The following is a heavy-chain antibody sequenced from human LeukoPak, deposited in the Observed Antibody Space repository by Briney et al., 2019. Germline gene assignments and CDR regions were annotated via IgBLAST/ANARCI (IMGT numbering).Heavy chain of an antibody. CDR2: ISSNGGST. Sequence: ESGGSLRLFCAASGFTFSSYAMHWVRQAPGEGLEYVSAISSNGGSTYYASSVEGRFTISRDNSKNTLYLQMGSLRAEDMGVYYCAKDYGDYVVDYWGQGTLVTVSS. J-gene: IGHJ4*02. CDR3: AKDYGDYVVDY. V-gene: IGHV3-64*01. D-gene: IGHD4-17*01. CDR1: GFTFSSYA.